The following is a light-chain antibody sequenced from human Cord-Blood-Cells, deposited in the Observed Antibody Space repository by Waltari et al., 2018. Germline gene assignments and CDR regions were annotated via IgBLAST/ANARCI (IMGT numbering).Light chain of an antibody. CDR3: QQRSNWPRT. J-gene: IGKJ1*01. V-gene: IGKV3-11*01. CDR2: DAS. CDR1: QSVSSY. Sequence: EIVLTQSPAPLSLSPGERATLSRRASQSVSSYLAWYQQKPGQAPRLLIYDASNRATGIPARFSGSGSGTDFTLTISSLEPEDFAVYYGQQRSNWPRTFGQGTKVEIK.